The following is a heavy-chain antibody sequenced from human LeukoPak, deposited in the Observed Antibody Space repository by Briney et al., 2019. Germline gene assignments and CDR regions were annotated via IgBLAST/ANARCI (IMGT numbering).Heavy chain of an antibody. CDR2: IGPHSTFT. D-gene: IGHD2/OR15-2a*01. V-gene: IGHV1-2*02. J-gene: IGHJ4*02. Sequence: ASVKVSCKSSGFTFTDHYIHWVRQGPGQGLEWMGYIGPHSTFTSSPQEFQGRVTMTRDASMSTAYMELSRLTSDDTAVYYCVREGEGPLSKDFDYWGQGTLVTVSS. CDR3: VREGEGPLSKDFDY. CDR1: GFTFTDHY.